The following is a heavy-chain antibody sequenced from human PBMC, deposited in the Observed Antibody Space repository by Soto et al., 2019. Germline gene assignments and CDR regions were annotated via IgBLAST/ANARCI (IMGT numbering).Heavy chain of an antibody. CDR2: IYYSGST. V-gene: IGHV4-59*01. CDR1: GGSISSYD. J-gene: IGHJ1*01. D-gene: IGHD6-13*01. Sequence: PSETXSLTCTVSGGSISSYDWSWIRQPPGKGLEWIGYIYYSGSTNYNPSLKSRVTISVDTSKNQFSLKLSSVTAADTAVYYCARGLRDSSPFEYFQHWGQGTLVTVSS. CDR3: ARGLRDSSPFEYFQH.